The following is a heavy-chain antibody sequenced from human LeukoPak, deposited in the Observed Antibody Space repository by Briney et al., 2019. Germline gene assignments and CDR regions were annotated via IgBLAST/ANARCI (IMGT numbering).Heavy chain of an antibody. CDR1: GFTFSSYA. Sequence: GGSLRLSCAASGFTFSSYAMHWVRQAPGKGLEWVSGISGSGSDAYHADSVKGRFNISKDISTNTLYLQMNGLRVVDTAVYFCAIFPIVGVPAAMQNVDFWGQGTLVTVSS. J-gene: IGHJ4*02. CDR3: AIFPIVGVPAAMQNVDF. V-gene: IGHV3-23*01. CDR2: ISGSGSDA. D-gene: IGHD2-2*01.